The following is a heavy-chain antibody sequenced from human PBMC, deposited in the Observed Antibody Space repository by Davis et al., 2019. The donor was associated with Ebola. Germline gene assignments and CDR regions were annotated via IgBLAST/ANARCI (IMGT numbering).Heavy chain of an antibody. Sequence: SETLSLTCAVSGGSISSSNWWRWVRQPPGKGLEWIGEIYHSGSTNYNPSLKSRVTISVAKSKNQFSLKLSSVTAADTAVYYCARERRIVVVPAAAHYYYYGMDVWGQGTTVTVSS. CDR3: ARERRIVVVPAAAHYYYYGMDV. CDR2: IYHSGST. CDR1: GGSISSSNW. V-gene: IGHV4-4*02. J-gene: IGHJ6*02. D-gene: IGHD2-2*01.